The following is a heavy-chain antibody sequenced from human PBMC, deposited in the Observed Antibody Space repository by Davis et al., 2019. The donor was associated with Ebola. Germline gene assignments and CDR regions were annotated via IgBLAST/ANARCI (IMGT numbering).Heavy chain of an antibody. CDR1: GGSFSGYY. V-gene: IGHV4-34*01. J-gene: IGHJ6*02. Sequence: MPSETLSLTCAVYGGSFSGYYWSWIRQPPGKGLEWIGEINHSGSTNYSPSLKSRVAVSVDTSKNQFSLKLSSLTAADTAVYYCARGPEAIVATPYYYYGMDVWGQGTTVTVSS. CDR3: ARGPEAIVATPYYYYGMDV. CDR2: INHSGST. D-gene: IGHD5-12*01.